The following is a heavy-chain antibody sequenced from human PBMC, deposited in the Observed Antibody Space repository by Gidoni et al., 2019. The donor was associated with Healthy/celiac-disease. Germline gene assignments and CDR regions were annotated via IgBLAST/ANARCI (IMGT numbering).Heavy chain of an antibody. CDR1: GFTFGSYA. V-gene: IGHV3-30-3*01. Sequence: QVQLVESGGGVVQPVRSLRPPCAASGFTFGSYARHWFRQAPGKGLEWVAVISYDGNNKYYADSVKGRFTISRDNSKNTLYLQMNSLRAEDTAVYYCARDLGYCSGGSCYPDAFDIWGQGTMVTVSS. CDR2: ISYDGNNK. CDR3: ARDLGYCSGGSCYPDAFDI. D-gene: IGHD2-15*01. J-gene: IGHJ3*02.